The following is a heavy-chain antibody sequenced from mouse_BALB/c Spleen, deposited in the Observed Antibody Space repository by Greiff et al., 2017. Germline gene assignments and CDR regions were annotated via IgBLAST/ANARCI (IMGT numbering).Heavy chain of an antibody. CDR2: ISSGSSNI. CDR3: ARSGYGNYYFDY. D-gene: IGHD2-10*02. Sequence: EVHLVESGGGLVQPGGSRKLSCAASGFTFSSFGMHWVRQAPEKGLEWVAYISSGSSNIYYADTVKGRFTISRDNPKNTLFLQMTSLRSEDTAMYYCARSGYGNYYFDYWGQGTTLTVSS. J-gene: IGHJ2*01. V-gene: IGHV5-17*02. CDR1: GFTFSSFG.